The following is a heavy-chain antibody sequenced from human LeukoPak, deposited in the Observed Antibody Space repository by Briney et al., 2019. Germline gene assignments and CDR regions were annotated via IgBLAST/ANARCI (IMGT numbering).Heavy chain of an antibody. J-gene: IGHJ4*02. V-gene: IGHV4-34*01. Sequence: SETLSLTCTVFGGSFSGYYWSWIRQPPDKGRECMGEINPSGSTNYNPSLKPGVTISTDTSKNHFSLNLNSVTAADTGVYYCVRGSRVYCGGDCYYYWGQGTLVTVSS. D-gene: IGHD2-21*02. CDR3: VRGSRVYCGGDCYYY. CDR2: INPSGST. CDR1: GGSFSGYY.